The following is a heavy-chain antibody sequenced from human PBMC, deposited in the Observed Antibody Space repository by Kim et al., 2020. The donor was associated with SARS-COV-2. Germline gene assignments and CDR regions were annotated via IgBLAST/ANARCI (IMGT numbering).Heavy chain of an antibody. CDR1: GDSISSSSYY. V-gene: IGHV4-39*01. Sequence: SETLSLTCTVSGDSISSSSYYWGWIRQPPGKGLEWIGSIYYSGSTYYNPSLESRVTISVDTSKNQFSLKLSSVTAADTAVYYCARRRSYYYDSSGPYYFDYWGQGTLVTVSS. CDR2: IYYSGST. J-gene: IGHJ4*02. CDR3: ARRRSYYYDSSGPYYFDY. D-gene: IGHD3-22*01.